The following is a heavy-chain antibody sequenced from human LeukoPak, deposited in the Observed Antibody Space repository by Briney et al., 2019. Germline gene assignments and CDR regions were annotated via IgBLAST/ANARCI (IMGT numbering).Heavy chain of an antibody. D-gene: IGHD1-14*01. CDR3: ARDRISINALDM. Sequence: SETLSLTCTVSGASISGHYLTWLRQPPGRGLEWIGYISHIGSTNYNPSLKSRVTISVDTSKNQFSLKLTSVTAADTAVYYCARDRISINALDMWGQGTMVTVSS. V-gene: IGHV4-59*11. J-gene: IGHJ3*02. CDR2: ISHIGST. CDR1: GASISGHY.